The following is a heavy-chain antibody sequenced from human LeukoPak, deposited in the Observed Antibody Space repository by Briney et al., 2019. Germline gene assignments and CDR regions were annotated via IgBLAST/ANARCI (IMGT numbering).Heavy chain of an antibody. CDR2: INPNGGAT. CDR1: GYIFTGYY. CDR3: ARDERYSDADHHYPDLGY. V-gene: IGHV1-2*02. D-gene: IGHD3-16*01. Sequence: ASVKVSCKASGYIFTGYYLFWVRQAPGQGLEWMGWINPNGGATRYAQKFQGRVTLTCDTSIRTTYMELSSLTSDDTAVYYCARDERYSDADHHYPDLGYWGQGTMVTVSS. J-gene: IGHJ3*01.